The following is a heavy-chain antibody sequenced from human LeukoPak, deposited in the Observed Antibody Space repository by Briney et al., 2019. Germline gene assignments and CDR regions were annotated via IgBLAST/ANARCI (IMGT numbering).Heavy chain of an antibody. CDR2: IYPGDSDT. CDR3: ARLLRYCSSTSCYTLNY. Sequence: GESLKISRKGPGYSFTSYWIGWVRQMPGKGLEWMGIIYPGDSDTRYSPSFQGQVTISADKSISTAYLQWSSLKASDTAMYYCARLLRYCSSTSCYTLNYWGQGTLVTVSS. CDR1: GYSFTSYW. J-gene: IGHJ4*02. D-gene: IGHD2-2*02. V-gene: IGHV5-51*01.